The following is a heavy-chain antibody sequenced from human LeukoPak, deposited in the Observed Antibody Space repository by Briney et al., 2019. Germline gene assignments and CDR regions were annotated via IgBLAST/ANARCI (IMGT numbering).Heavy chain of an antibody. J-gene: IGHJ4*02. CDR1: GYTFTSYY. D-gene: IGHD3-9*01. Sequence: ASVKVSCKASGYTFTSYYMHRVRQAPGQGLEWMGIINPSGGSTSYAQKFQGRVTMTRDTSTSTVYMELSSLRSGDTAVYYCARAGHELRYFDNDYRGQGTLVTVSS. V-gene: IGHV1-46*01. CDR2: INPSGGST. CDR3: ARAGHELRYFDNDY.